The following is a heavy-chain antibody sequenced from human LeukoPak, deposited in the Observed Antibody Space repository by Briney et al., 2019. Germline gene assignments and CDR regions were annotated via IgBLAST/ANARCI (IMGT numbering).Heavy chain of an antibody. J-gene: IGHJ6*03. D-gene: IGHD4-23*01. Sequence: SETLSLTCAVSGGSISSSNWWSWVRQPPGKGLEWIGEIYHSGSTNYNPSLKSRVTISVDTSKNQFSLKLSSVTAADTAVYYCARGRIVRNGGKRYYYYYYMDVWGKGTTVTVSS. CDR1: GGSISSSNW. CDR3: ARGRIVRNGGKRYYYYYYMDV. V-gene: IGHV4-4*02. CDR2: IYHSGST.